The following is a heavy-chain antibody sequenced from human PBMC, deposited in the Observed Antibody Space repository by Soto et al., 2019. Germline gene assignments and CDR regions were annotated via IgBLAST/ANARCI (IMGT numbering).Heavy chain of an antibody. CDR1: GGSISSYY. J-gene: IGHJ6*03. CDR2: IYYSGST. D-gene: IGHD3-10*01. Sequence: SETLSLTCPVSGGSISSYYLSWIRQPPGKGLEWIGYIYYSGSTNYNPSLKSRVTISVDTSKNQFSLKLSSVTAADTAVYYCASGGRGGSGSYYYYYYYMDVWGKGTTVTVSS. V-gene: IGHV4-59*01. CDR3: ASGGRGGSGSYYYYYYYMDV.